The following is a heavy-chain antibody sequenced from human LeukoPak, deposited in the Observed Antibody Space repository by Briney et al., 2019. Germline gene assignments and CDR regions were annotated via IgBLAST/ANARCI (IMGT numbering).Heavy chain of an antibody. J-gene: IGHJ6*03. CDR2: IYTSGSA. V-gene: IGHV4-4*07. D-gene: IGHD4-11*01. Sequence: SGPTLVKPSETLSLTCTVSGGSISSYDWSWIRQPAGNGLEWIGRIYTSGSANYNPSLKSRVTMSVDTSKNQFSLKLSSVTAADTAVYYCARDLDYSNSPYYYYYYMDVWGKGTTVTVSS. CDR1: GGSISSYD. CDR3: ARDLDYSNSPYYYYYYMDV.